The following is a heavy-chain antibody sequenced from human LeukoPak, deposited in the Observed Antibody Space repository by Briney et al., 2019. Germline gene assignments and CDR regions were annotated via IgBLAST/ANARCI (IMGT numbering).Heavy chain of an antibody. CDR3: ARIVAGKFSVSDY. V-gene: IGHV3-23*01. D-gene: IGHD6-19*01. CDR1: GFTFSSYA. Sequence: PGGSLRLSCAASGFTFSSYAMSWVRQAPGKGLEWVSAISGSGGSTYYADSVRGRFTISRDNAKNSLYLQMNSLRAEDTAVYYCARIVAGKFSVSDYWGQGTLVTVSS. J-gene: IGHJ4*02. CDR2: ISGSGGST.